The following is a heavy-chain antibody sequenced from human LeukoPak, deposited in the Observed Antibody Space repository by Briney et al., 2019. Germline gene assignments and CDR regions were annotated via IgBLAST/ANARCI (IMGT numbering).Heavy chain of an antibody. D-gene: IGHD5-12*01. CDR1: GGSFSGYY. CDR2: INHSGST. CDR3: ARTLTLPNKWLRIARGSSWFDP. J-gene: IGHJ5*02. V-gene: IGHV4-34*01. Sequence: KSSETLSLTCAVYGGSFSGYYWSWIRQPPGKGLEWIGEINHSGSTNYNPSLKSRVTISVDTSKNQFSLKLSSVTAADTAVYYCARTLTLPNKWLRIARGSSWFDPWGQGTLVTVSS.